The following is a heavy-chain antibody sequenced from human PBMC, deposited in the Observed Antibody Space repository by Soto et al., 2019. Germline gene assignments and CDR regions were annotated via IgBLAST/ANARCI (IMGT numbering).Heavy chain of an antibody. Sequence: GGSLRLSCEASGFIFSTYWMSWVRQAPGKGLEWVANIKQDGSEEYYVDSVKGRFTIPRDNAKNSLYLQMNSLGAGDTAVYYCAREYCSGRSCYSLDYYYMDVWGKGTTVTVSS. D-gene: IGHD2-15*01. J-gene: IGHJ6*03. V-gene: IGHV3-7*01. CDR2: IKQDGSEE. CDR3: AREYCSGRSCYSLDYYYMDV. CDR1: GFIFSTYW.